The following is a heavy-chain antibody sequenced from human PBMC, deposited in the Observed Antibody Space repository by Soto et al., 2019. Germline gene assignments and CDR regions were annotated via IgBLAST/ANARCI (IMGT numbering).Heavy chain of an antibody. J-gene: IGHJ2*01. CDR3: ARDRDSSGWNLDWYFDL. CDR2: ISYDGSNK. V-gene: IGHV3-30-3*01. Sequence: QVQLVESGGGVVQPGRSLRLSCAASGFTFSSYAMHWVRQAPGKGLEWVAVISYDGSNKYYADSVKGRFTISRDNSKNTLYLQMNSLRAEDTAEYYCARDRDSSGWNLDWYFDLWGRGTLVTVSS. D-gene: IGHD6-19*01. CDR1: GFTFSSYA.